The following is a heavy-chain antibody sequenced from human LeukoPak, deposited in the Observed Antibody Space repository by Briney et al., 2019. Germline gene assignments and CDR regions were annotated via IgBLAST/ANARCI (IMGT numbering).Heavy chain of an antibody. D-gene: IGHD4/OR15-4a*01. Sequence: QPGGSLRLSCAASGFTFSSNYMSWVRQAPGKGLEWVSVIYSGGSTYYADSVKGRFTISRDNSKNTLYLQMNSLRADDTAVYYCARRAGAYSHPYDYWGQGTLVTVSS. CDR3: ARRAGAYSHPYDY. CDR2: IYSGGST. V-gene: IGHV3-53*01. J-gene: IGHJ4*02. CDR1: GFTFSSNY.